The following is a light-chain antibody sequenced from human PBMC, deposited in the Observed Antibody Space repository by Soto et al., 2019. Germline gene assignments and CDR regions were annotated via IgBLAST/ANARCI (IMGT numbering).Light chain of an antibody. CDR3: QQANSWSMT. Sequence: DIQMTQSPSSVSGSVGAKVIIRCRASQDISSNLAWYQQRPGKAPKLLIYDASSLQSGVPSRFSGSGSGTDFTLSISGLQPEDFGTYYCQQANSWSMTFGQGTRLEI. CDR2: DAS. V-gene: IGKV1-12*01. CDR1: QDISSN. J-gene: IGKJ5*01.